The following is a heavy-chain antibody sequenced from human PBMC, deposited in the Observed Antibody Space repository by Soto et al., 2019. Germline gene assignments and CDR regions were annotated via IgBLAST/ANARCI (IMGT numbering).Heavy chain of an antibody. J-gene: IGHJ4*02. D-gene: IGHD1-26*01. CDR1: GGTLSSCA. V-gene: IGHV1-69*13. CDR3: ARAREWEPSYFDY. CDR2: IIPIFGTA. Sequence: ASVKVSCKASGGTLSSCAISWVRQAPGQGLEWMGGIIPIFGTANYAQKFQGRVTITADESTSTAYMELSSLRSEDTAVYYCARAREWEPSYFDYWGQGTLVTVSS.